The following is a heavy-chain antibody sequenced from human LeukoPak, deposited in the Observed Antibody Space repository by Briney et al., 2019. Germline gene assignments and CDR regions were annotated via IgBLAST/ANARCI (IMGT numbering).Heavy chain of an antibody. Sequence: GGSLRLSCAASGFTFSSFGMHWVRQAPGKGLEWVALTSNQGNNIDYVNSVRGRFTISRDNSKSTLYLQMNSLRPEDTTIYYCVRDRYSGNYRQAGTFAYWSQGTLVTVSS. J-gene: IGHJ4*02. CDR3: VRDRYSGNYRQAGTFAY. V-gene: IGHV3-30*03. D-gene: IGHD1-26*01. CDR2: TSNQGNNI. CDR1: GFTFSSFG.